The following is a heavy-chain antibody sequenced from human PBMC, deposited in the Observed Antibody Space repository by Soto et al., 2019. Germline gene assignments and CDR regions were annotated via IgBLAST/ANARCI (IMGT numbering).Heavy chain of an antibody. D-gene: IGHD6-13*01. J-gene: IGHJ5*02. V-gene: IGHV4-34*01. Sequence: QVQLQQWGAGLLKPSETLSLTCAVYGGSFSGYYWSWIRQPPGKGLAWIGEINHSGSTNYNPSLKRRVTISVDAYKNQFSVKLSSVTAADTAVYSCARETEIRSWYQPGGCWFDPWSQGTLVTVCS. CDR2: INHSGST. CDR1: GGSFSGYY. CDR3: ARETEIRSWYQPGGCWFDP.